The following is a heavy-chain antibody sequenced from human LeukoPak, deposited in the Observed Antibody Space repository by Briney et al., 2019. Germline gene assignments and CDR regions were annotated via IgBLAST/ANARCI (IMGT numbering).Heavy chain of an antibody. CDR3: ARTRLLGHYFFGIDV. Sequence: GGSLRLTCAASGFTLTDHYVDWVRQAPGKGLEWVGRSRDKRGRYTTEFAAAVRGRFTISRDEPKNPLYLQMNSLRTEDSAVYYCARTRLLGHYFFGIDVWGQGTTVTVSS. D-gene: IGHD2-8*02. CDR2: SRDKRGRYTT. CDR1: GFTLTDHY. J-gene: IGHJ6*02. V-gene: IGHV3-72*01.